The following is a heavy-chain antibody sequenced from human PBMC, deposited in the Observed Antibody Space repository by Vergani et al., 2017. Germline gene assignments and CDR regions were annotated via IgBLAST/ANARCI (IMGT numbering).Heavy chain of an antibody. V-gene: IGHV3-53*02. J-gene: IGHJ4*02. CDR3: ARGGDAILGVVDY. CDR2: IYSGGST. Sequence: EVQLVETGGGLIQPGGSLRLSCAASGFSVSSNYMSWVRQAPGKGLELVSVIYSGGSTYYADSVKGRFTISRDNSKNTLYLQMNSLRAEDTAVYYCARGGDAILGVVDYWGQGTLVTVSS. D-gene: IGHD3-3*01. CDR1: GFSVSSNY.